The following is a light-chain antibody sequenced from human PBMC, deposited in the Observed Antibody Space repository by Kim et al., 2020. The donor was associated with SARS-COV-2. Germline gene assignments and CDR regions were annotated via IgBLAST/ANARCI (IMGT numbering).Light chain of an antibody. CDR3: NSRDSNDNVV. Sequence: VAGGKKVSITAQGDSLRSYYATGYQQKPGQALILVIYGKNNRPSGIPDRFSGSSSGNTASLTITGTQAGDEADYYCNSRDSNDNVVFGGGTQLTVL. V-gene: IGLV3-19*01. CDR1: SLRSYY. J-gene: IGLJ2*01. CDR2: GKN.